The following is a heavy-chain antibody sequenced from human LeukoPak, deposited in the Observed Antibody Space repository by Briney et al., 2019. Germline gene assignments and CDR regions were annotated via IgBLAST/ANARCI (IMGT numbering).Heavy chain of an antibody. CDR2: INHSGST. CDR1: GFTFSNHA. Sequence: TGGSLRLSCAASGFTFSNHAMGWVRQPPGKGLEWIGEINHSGSTNYNPSLKSRVTISVDTSKNQFSLKLSSVTAADTAVYYCARGGRPAWDRAFDIWGQGTMVTVSS. D-gene: IGHD1-14*01. J-gene: IGHJ3*02. CDR3: ARGGRPAWDRAFDI. V-gene: IGHV4-34*01.